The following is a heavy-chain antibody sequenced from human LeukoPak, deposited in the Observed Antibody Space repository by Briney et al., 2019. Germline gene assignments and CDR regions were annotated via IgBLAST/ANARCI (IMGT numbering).Heavy chain of an antibody. CDR2: ISYDGDNK. Sequence: QSGGSLRLSCEASGFTSSSYAMHWVRQAPGKGLEWVAVISYDGDNKYYADSVKGRFTISRDNSKSTLFLQMNSLRVEDTAVYYCARDVRRPADYDYYGMDVWGQGTTVTVSS. V-gene: IGHV3-30-3*01. CDR1: GFTSSSYA. J-gene: IGHJ6*02. CDR3: ARDVRRPADYDYYGMDV.